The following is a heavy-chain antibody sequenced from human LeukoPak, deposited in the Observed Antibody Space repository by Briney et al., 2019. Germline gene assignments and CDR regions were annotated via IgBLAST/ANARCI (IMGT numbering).Heavy chain of an antibody. CDR2: LNRDGNST. V-gene: IGHV3-74*01. CDR3: AGHTGGYDAFHI. D-gene: IGHD1-14*01. CDR1: GFTLSNYW. Sequence: GGSLRLSCAVSGFTLSNYWMHWVRQAPGKGLAWVSRLNRDGNSTSYADSVRGRFTISRDNAKKPMFLQMNSLRAEDTAVYYCAGHTGGYDAFHIWGQGTTVTVSS. J-gene: IGHJ3*02.